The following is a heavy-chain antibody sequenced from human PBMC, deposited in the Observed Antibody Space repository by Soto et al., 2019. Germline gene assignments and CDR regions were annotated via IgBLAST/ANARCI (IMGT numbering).Heavy chain of an antibody. J-gene: IGHJ4*02. V-gene: IGHV1-69*06. CDR1: GSRFSNYV. CDR3: AREGRGKKAGYNGLVSLGY. CDR2: IIPIFNST. D-gene: IGHD2-2*02. Sequence: SVKVSCKVSGSRFSNYVISWVRQAPGHGLEWLGRIIPIFNSTKYAQNFQGRVTITADKSTSTASLELSSLRSDDTAVYYCAREGRGKKAGYNGLVSLGYWGQGTLVTVSS.